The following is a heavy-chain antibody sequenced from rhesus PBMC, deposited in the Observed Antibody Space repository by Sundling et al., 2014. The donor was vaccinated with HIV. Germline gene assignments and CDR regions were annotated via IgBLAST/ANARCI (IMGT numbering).Heavy chain of an antibody. Sequence: QVQLQESGPGLVKPSETLSLTCGVSGYSISSGYYWGWIRQSPGTGLEFIGYIGGSTGSTDYNPSLKSRVTISKDTSKNQFSLKLSFVTAADTAVYYCARDGKYCSGTYCFARDYYGLDSWGQGVVVTVSS. CDR1: GYSISSGYY. CDR2: IGGSTGST. J-gene: IGHJ6*01. D-gene: IGHD2-27*01. CDR3: ARDGKYCSGTYCFARDYYGLDS. V-gene: IGHV4-99*02.